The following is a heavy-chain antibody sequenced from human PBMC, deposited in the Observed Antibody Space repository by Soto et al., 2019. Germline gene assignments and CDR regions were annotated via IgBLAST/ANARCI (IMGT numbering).Heavy chain of an antibody. D-gene: IGHD3-16*01. J-gene: IGHJ6*02. CDR2: ISGYNGNT. V-gene: IGHV1-18*01. CDR1: GYTFSSYG. CDR3: ARVRWGDGMDV. Sequence: QVQLVQSGAEVKKPGASVKVSCKASGYTFSSYGISWVRQAPGQGLEWMGWISGYNGNTNYAQKLQGRVTMTIDTSTSTGYMELRSLRSDDSAVYYCARVRWGDGMDVWGQGTTVTVSS.